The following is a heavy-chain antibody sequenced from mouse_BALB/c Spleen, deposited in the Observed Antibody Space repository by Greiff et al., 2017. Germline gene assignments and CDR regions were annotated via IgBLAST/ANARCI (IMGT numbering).Heavy chain of an antibody. J-gene: IGHJ2*01. CDR1: GFNIKDTY. V-gene: IGHV14-3*02. D-gene: IGHD2-4*01. Sequence: VQLQQSGAELVKPGASVKLSCTASGFNIKDTYMHWVKQRPEQGLEWIGRIDPANGNTKYDPKFQGKATITADTSSNTAYLQLSSLTSEDTAVYYCARLGMGLRRDFDYWGQGTTLTVSS. CDR2: IDPANGNT. CDR3: ARLGMGLRRDFDY.